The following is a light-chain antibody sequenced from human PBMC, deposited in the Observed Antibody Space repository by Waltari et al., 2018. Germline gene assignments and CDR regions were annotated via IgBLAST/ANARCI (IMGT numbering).Light chain of an antibody. CDR3: YSADSSGNHKGI. Sequence: SYELTQPPSVSVSPGQAARITCSGAALPKKTAYWYQQKSGQAPVLVIYEDTKRPSGIPERFSGSSSGTMATLTISGAQVEDEADYYCYSADSSGNHKGIFGGGTKVTVL. J-gene: IGLJ2*01. CDR2: EDT. CDR1: ALPKKT. V-gene: IGLV3-10*01.